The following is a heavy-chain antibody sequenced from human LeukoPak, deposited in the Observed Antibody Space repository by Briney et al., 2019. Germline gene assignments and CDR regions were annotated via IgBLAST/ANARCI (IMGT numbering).Heavy chain of an antibody. CDR2: IYDRGST. J-gene: IGHJ4*02. CDR1: GGSISSYY. Sequence: SETLSLTYTVSGGSISSYYWSWIRQPPGKGLEWIENIYDRGSTKYNPSLKSRVTISVDTSENQFSLRLSSVTAADTAVYYCARGRTFDNWGQGTLVTVSS. CDR3: ARGRTFDN. V-gene: IGHV4-59*01.